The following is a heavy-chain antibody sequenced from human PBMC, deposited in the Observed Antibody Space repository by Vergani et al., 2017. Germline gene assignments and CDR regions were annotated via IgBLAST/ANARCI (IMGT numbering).Heavy chain of an antibody. V-gene: IGHV3-30*18. CDR2: ISYDGSNK. CDR1: GFTFSSYG. CDR3: AKVDRRAGAGRGY. Sequence: QVQLVESGGGVVQPGRSLRLSCAASGFTFSSYGMHWVRQAPGKGLEWVAVISYDGSNKYYADSVKGRFTISRDNSKNTLYLKMNSLRAEDTAVYYCAKVDRRAGAGRGYWGQGTLVTVSS. J-gene: IGHJ4*02.